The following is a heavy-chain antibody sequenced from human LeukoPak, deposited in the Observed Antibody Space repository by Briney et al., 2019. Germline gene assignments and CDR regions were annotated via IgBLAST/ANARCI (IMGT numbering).Heavy chain of an antibody. CDR2: ISGSGDST. D-gene: IGHD5/OR15-5a*01. Sequence: HPGGSLRLSCAASGFTFISYAMTGVPQAPGKGLQWVSAISGSGDSTHYTDSVKGRFTISRDNSKNTLYLQMNSLRAEDTAVYYCAMDYPSTGFCWGQGTLVTVSS. J-gene: IGHJ4*02. CDR1: GFTFISYA. V-gene: IGHV3-23*01. CDR3: AMDYPSTGFC.